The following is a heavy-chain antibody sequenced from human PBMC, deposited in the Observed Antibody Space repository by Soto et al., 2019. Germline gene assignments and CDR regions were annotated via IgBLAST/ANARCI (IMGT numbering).Heavy chain of an antibody. J-gene: IGHJ4*01. CDR3: ARGYDGSGYYYLGN. Sequence: ASVKVSCKASGYTFTNYGLTWVRQAPGQGLEWVGWISTYTGNTNYAQKLQGRVTLTTDTSTSTAYMELRSLRSDDTAVYYCARGYDGSGYYYLGNWGQGTLVT. CDR1: GYTFTNYG. CDR2: ISTYTGNT. D-gene: IGHD3-22*01. V-gene: IGHV1-18*01.